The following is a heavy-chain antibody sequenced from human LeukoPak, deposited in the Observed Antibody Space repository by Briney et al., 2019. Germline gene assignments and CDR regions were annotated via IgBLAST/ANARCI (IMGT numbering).Heavy chain of an antibody. D-gene: IGHD3-10*01. Sequence: PSETLSLTCTASGVSISSYYWSWIRQPPGKGLEWIGRIYTSGSTNYNPSLNSRVTMSVATSKNQFSLKLSSVTAADTAVYYCARDRAAMVRGVILWFDPWGQGTLVTVSS. V-gene: IGHV4-4*07. CDR2: IYTSGST. J-gene: IGHJ5*02. CDR1: GVSISSYY. CDR3: ARDRAAMVRGVILWFDP.